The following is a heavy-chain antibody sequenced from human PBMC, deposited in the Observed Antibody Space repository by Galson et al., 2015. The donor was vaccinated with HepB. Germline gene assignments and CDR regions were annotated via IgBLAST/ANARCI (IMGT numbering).Heavy chain of an antibody. CDR2: ISSTGGST. D-gene: IGHD2-2*01. CDR3: VKESEYCPSSSCAYYFDY. Sequence: SLRLSCAASGFIFSTYAMHWIRQAPGKGLKSVAGISSTGGSTHYADSVKGRFIISRDNSKNTLYLEMSNLRREDTAVYYCVKESEYCPSSSCAYYFDYWGQGTLVTVSS. J-gene: IGHJ4*02. CDR1: GFIFSTYA. V-gene: IGHV3-64D*06.